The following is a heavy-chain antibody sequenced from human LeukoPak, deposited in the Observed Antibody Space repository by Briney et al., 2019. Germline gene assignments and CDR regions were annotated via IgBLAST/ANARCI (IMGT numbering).Heavy chain of an antibody. Sequence: GGSLRLSCAASGFTFSSYAMSWVRQAPGKGLEWVSAISGSGGSTYYADSVKGRFTISRDNSKNTLYLQMNSLRAEDTAVYYCAKDKWIQLWSPNYYYYGMDVWGQGTLVTVSS. J-gene: IGHJ6*02. V-gene: IGHV3-23*01. CDR3: AKDKWIQLWSPNYYYYGMDV. CDR2: ISGSGGST. D-gene: IGHD5-18*01. CDR1: GFTFSSYA.